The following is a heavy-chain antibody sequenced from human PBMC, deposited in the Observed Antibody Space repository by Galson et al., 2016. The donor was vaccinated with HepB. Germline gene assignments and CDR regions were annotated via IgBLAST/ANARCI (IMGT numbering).Heavy chain of an antibody. V-gene: IGHV3-9*01. J-gene: IGHJ3*02. Sequence: SLRLSCAASGFTFDDYAMHWVRQAPGKGLEWVSGISWNSGSIGYADSVKGRFTISRDNAKNSLYLQMNSLRAEDTALAYCAKDITSWYPRPHAFDIWGQGTMVTVSS. CDR1: GFTFDDYA. CDR2: ISWNSGSI. CDR3: AKDITSWYPRPHAFDI. D-gene: IGHD6-13*01.